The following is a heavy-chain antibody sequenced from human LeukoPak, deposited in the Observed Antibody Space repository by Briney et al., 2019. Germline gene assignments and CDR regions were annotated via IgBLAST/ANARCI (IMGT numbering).Heavy chain of an antibody. J-gene: IGHJ6*02. CDR3: AKDLDASGRQNDYYYYGMDV. D-gene: IGHD3-10*01. Sequence: GGSLRLSCAASGFIFHDYDMHWVRQATGKGLEWVAGITWDSGRIGYADSVKGRFTVSRDNAQNSLYLQMNSLRPEDTALYYCAKDLDASGRQNDYYYYGMDVWGQGTTVTVSS. CDR2: ITWDSGRI. CDR1: GFIFHDYD. V-gene: IGHV3-9*01.